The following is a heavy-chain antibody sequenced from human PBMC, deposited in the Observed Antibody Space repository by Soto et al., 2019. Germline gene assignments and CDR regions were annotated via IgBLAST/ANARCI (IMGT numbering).Heavy chain of an antibody. D-gene: IGHD3-16*01. CDR3: ARATFYYGMDV. V-gene: IGHV4-59*12. CDR1: VGSISSYY. Sequence: SETLSLTCTVSVGSISSYYWSWIRQPPGKGLEWIGYIYDSGGTNYNPSLKSRVTISVDKSKNQFSLKLSSVTAADTAVYYCARATFYYGMDVWGQGTTVTVSS. J-gene: IGHJ6*02. CDR2: IYDSGGT.